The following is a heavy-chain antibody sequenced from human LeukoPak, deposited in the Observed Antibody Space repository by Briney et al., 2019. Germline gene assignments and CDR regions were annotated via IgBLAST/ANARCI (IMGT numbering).Heavy chain of an antibody. CDR1: GYTFTGYY. D-gene: IGHD3-10*01. J-gene: IGHJ5*02. Sequence: ASVKASCKASGYTFTGYYMHWVRQAPGQGLEWMGWINPNSGGTNYAQKFQGRVTMTRDTSISTAYMELSRLRSDDTAVYYCARVTMVRGVTGWFDPWGQGTLVTVSS. CDR2: INPNSGGT. CDR3: ARVTMVRGVTGWFDP. V-gene: IGHV1-2*02.